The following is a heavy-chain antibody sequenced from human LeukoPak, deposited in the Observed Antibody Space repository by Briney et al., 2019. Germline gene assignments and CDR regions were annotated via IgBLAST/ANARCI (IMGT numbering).Heavy chain of an antibody. CDR2: LRGNGDT. Sequence: GGSLRLSCAASGFTFSSYAMSWVREASARGLEWVSSLRGNGDTFYADSVKGRFTLSRDESRNTVYLQLNNLRVEDTAVYYCAEASWVSNADAVLWGQGTVVTVSS. J-gene: IGHJ4*02. CDR1: GFTFSSYA. V-gene: IGHV3-23*01. D-gene: IGHD1-1*01. CDR3: AEASWVSNADAVL.